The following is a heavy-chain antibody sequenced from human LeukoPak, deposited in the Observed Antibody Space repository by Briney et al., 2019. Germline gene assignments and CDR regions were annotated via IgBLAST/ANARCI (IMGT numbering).Heavy chain of an antibody. D-gene: IGHD5-18*01. Sequence: ASVKVSCKASGYTFTSYYTHWVRQAPGQGLEWMGIINPSGGSTSYAQKFQGRVTMTRDTSTSTVYMELSSLRSEDTAVYYCATEDTSSDNYYYYGMDVWGQGTTVTVSS. CDR3: ATEDTSSDNYYYYGMDV. CDR1: GYTFTSYY. V-gene: IGHV1-46*01. CDR2: INPSGGST. J-gene: IGHJ6*02.